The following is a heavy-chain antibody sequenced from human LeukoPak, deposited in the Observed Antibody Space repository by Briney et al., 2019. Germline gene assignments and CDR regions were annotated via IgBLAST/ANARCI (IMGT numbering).Heavy chain of an antibody. J-gene: IGHJ5*02. CDR1: GDSVSSNSAS. Sequence: SQTLSLTCAIYGDSVSSNSASWNWIRQSPTRGLEWLVRTYYRSNWNSDYAISVKSRITINPDTSMNQFSLHLKSVTPEDTAVYYCARDPDSSYEWGPFDPWGQGTLVTVSS. CDR3: ARDPDSSYEWGPFDP. V-gene: IGHV6-1*01. D-gene: IGHD6-6*01. CDR2: TYYRSNWNS.